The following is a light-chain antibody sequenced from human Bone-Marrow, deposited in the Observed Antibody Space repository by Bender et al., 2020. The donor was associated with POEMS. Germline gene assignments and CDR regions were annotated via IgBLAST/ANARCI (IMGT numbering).Light chain of an antibody. V-gene: IGLV1-40*01. CDR2: GNN. CDR1: SSNIGMGYD. J-gene: IGLJ2*01. CDR3: QSYDGSLTAVI. Sequence: QSVLTQPPSVSGAPGQRVTISCTGSSSNIGMGYDVHWYQQLPGTAPKLVIYGNNNRPSGVSDRFSGSKSGTSASLAITGLQAEDEADYYCQSYDGSLTAVIFGGGTKLTVL.